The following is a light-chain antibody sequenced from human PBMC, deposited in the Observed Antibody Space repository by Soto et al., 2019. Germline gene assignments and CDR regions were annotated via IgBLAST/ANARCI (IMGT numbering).Light chain of an antibody. CDR2: GAS. V-gene: IGKV3-20*01. Sequence: EIVLTQYTGTLSLSAGDRASLCWRASQSVSSSYLAWYQQKPGQAPRLLIYGASSRATGIPDRFSGSGSGTDFTLTISRLEPEDFAVYYCQQYSSSRTFGQGTKVDIK. CDR3: QQYSSSRT. CDR1: QSVSSSY. J-gene: IGKJ1*01.